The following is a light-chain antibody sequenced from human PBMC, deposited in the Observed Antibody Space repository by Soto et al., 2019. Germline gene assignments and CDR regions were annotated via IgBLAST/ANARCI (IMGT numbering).Light chain of an antibody. CDR3: QQYNSYPYS. V-gene: IGKV1-5*03. J-gene: IGKJ2*03. Sequence: IQMTQSPSTLSASVGDRVNITCRASKTIFSWLAWYQQKPGKAPNLLIYKASRLESGVPSRYSGSGSGTQFTLTISGLQPDDFAAYYCQQYNSYPYSFGQGTMLEIK. CDR2: KAS. CDR1: KTIFSW.